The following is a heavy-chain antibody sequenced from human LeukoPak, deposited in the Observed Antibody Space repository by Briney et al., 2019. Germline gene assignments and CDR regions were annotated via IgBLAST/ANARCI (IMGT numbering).Heavy chain of an antibody. Sequence: ETLSLTCTVSGGSVNSGNYYWSWIRQPPGKGLEWIGYISYSGSTNYNPSLKSQVTISVDMSKNQFSLKLSSMTAADTAVYYCARLGGIAAHPSDPWGQGTLVTVSS. D-gene: IGHD6-13*01. CDR2: ISYSGST. CDR1: GGSVNSGNYY. V-gene: IGHV4-61*01. J-gene: IGHJ5*02. CDR3: ARLGGIAAHPSDP.